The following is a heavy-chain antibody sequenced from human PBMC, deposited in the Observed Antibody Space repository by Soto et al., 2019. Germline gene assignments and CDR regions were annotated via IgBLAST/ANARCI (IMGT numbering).Heavy chain of an antibody. J-gene: IGHJ4*02. V-gene: IGHV3-30*18. CDR2: ISYDGSDK. Sequence: GGSLRLSCAGSGFTFSSYGMHWVRQAPGKGLEWVAVISYDGSDKYYGDSVKGRFTISRDDSKNTLYLQMNSLRAEDTAVYYCAKATGYYDSSGYPYWGQGTLVTVSS. CDR3: AKATGYYDSSGYPY. D-gene: IGHD3-22*01. CDR1: GFTFSSYG.